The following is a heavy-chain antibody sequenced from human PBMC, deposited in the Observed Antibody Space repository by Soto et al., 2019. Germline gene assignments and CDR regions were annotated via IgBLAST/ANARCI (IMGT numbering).Heavy chain of an antibody. J-gene: IGHJ4*02. CDR1: GFTFSSYG. CDR2: ISYDGSNK. D-gene: IGHD3-22*01. V-gene: IGHV3-30*18. CDR3: AKDRHYYDSSGYDY. Sequence: QVQLVESGGGVVQPGRSLRLSCAASGFTFSSYGMHWVRQAPGKGLEWVAVISYDGSNKYYADSVKGRFTISRDNSKNTLYLQMNSLRAEDTAVYYFAKDRHYYDSSGYDYWGQGTLVTVSS.